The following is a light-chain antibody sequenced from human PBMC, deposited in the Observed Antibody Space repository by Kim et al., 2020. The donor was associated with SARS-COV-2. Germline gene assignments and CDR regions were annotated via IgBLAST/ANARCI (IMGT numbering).Light chain of an antibody. CDR1: NIGSKS. J-gene: IGLJ2*01. Sequence: SYELTQPPLVSVAPANTAKITCEGNNIGSKSVHWYRQKPGQAPVLVIYSDSDRPSGIPERFSGSNSENTATLTISRVEAGDEADYYCQVWDSSSVLFGGGTQLTVL. V-gene: IGLV3-21*04. CDR3: QVWDSSSVL. CDR2: SDS.